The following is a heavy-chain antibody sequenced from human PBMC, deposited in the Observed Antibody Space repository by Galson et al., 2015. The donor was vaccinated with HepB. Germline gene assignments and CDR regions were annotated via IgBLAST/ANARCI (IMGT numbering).Heavy chain of an antibody. J-gene: IGHJ5*02. CDR2: IYPTDSDI. V-gene: IGHV5-51*01. CDR1: GYIFASYW. CDR3: ARHGRSCSNTRCGFDH. D-gene: IGHD2-2*01. Sequence: QSGAEVKKSGESLKISCQGSGYIFASYWIAWVRQMPGKGLEWMGIIYPTDSDIRYNPSFQGHVTFSVDRLTSTAHLQWSSLEASDTAMYYCARHGRSCSNTRCGFDHWGQGTLVTVSS.